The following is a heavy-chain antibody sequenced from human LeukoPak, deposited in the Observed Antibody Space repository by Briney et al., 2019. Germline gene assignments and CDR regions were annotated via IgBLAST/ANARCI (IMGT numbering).Heavy chain of an antibody. Sequence: GGSLRLSCAASGFTFNSYGMHWVRQAPGKGLEWVAVISYDGSNKYHADSVKGRFTISRDNSKNMLYLQMNSLRAEDTAVYYCAKQSSAFGGEYYDFWSGNDYWGQGTLVTVSS. CDR1: GFTFNSYG. D-gene: IGHD3-3*01. J-gene: IGHJ4*02. V-gene: IGHV3-30*18. CDR2: ISYDGSNK. CDR3: AKQSSAFGGEYYDFWSGNDY.